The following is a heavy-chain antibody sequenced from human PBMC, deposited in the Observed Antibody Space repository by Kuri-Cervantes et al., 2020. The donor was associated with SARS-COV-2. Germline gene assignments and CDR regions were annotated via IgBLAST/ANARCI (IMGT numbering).Heavy chain of an antibody. D-gene: IGHD3-10*01. J-gene: IGHJ6*02. Sequence: SETLSLTCAVYGGSFSGYYWSWIRQPPGKGLEWIGEINHSGSTNYNPSLKSRVTISVDTSKNQFSLKLSSVTAADTAVYYCARDRHIGSGSYPYGMDVWGQGTTVTV. CDR2: INHSGST. CDR3: ARDRHIGSGSYPYGMDV. CDR1: GGSFSGYY. V-gene: IGHV4-34*01.